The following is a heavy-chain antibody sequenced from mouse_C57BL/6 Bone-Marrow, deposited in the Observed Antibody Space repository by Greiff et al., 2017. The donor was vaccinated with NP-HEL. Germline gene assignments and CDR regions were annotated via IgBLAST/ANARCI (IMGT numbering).Heavy chain of an antibody. CDR1: GYTFTSYW. D-gene: IGHD2-4*01. CDR3: ADDYDGGVYAMDY. J-gene: IGHJ4*01. CDR2: IHPNSGST. V-gene: IGHV1-64*01. Sequence: VQLQQPGAELVKPGASVKLSCKASGYTFTSYWMHWVKQRPGQGLEWIGMIHPNSGSTNYNEKFKSKATLTVDKSSSTAYMQLSSLTSEDSAVYYCADDYDGGVYAMDYWGQGTSVTVSS.